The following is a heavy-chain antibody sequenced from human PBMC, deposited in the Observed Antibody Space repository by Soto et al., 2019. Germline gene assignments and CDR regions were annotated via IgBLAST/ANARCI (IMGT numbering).Heavy chain of an antibody. V-gene: IGHV5-51*01. J-gene: IGHJ4*02. D-gene: IGHD2-8*01. CDR2: IYPVDSDT. Sequence: GESLKISCKASGFSFTAYWIGWMRQMPGKSLEWMGFIYPVDSDTRYSPSFQGRATISADKSINTAYLQWSSLKASDSAVCYCVRLSYCSNGGCYRFEYWGQGTLVTVSS. CDR1: GFSFTAYW. CDR3: VRLSYCSNGGCYRFEY.